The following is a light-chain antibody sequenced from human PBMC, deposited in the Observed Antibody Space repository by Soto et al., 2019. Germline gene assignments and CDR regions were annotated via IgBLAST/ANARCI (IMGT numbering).Light chain of an antibody. CDR1: SSDVGGYNY. V-gene: IGLV2-14*01. CDR2: EVS. J-gene: IGLJ1*01. CDR3: CSYTNSNTLV. Sequence: QSALTQPASVSGSPGQSITISCTGTSSDVGGYNYVSWYQQHPGKAPKVMIYEVSNRPSGVSNRFSGSKSGNTASLTISGLQAEDAADYYCCSYTNSNTLVFGTGTKSPS.